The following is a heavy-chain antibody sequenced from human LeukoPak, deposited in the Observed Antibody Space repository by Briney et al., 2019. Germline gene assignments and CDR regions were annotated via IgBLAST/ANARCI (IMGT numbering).Heavy chain of an antibody. CDR1: GGSFSGYY. CDR3: ATLYGDPPN. CDR2: INHSGST. J-gene: IGHJ4*02. V-gene: IGHV4-34*01. D-gene: IGHD4-17*01. Sequence: TSETLSLTCAVYGGSFSGYYWSWIRQPPGKGLEWIGEINHSGSTNYNPSLKSRVTISVDTSKNQFSLKLSSVAAADTAVYYCATLYGDPPNWGQGTLVTVSS.